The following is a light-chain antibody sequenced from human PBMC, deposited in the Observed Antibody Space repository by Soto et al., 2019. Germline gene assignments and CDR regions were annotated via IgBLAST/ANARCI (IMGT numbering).Light chain of an antibody. CDR1: SSDVGGYNY. V-gene: IGLV2-11*01. Sequence: QSALTQPRSVSGSPGQSVTISCTGTSSDVGGYNYVSWYQHHPGKVPKLIIYDVSKRPSGVPDRFSGSKSGNTASLTISGLQPEDEADYYCYSYAGSYYLFGTGTKLTVL. CDR2: DVS. CDR3: YSYAGSYYL. J-gene: IGLJ1*01.